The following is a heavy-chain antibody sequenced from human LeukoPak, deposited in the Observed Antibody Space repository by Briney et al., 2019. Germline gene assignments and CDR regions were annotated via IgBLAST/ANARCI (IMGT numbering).Heavy chain of an antibody. CDR3: ARSYPGMAYAFDI. CDR2: IYYSGST. V-gene: IGHV4-59*01. D-gene: IGHD5-24*01. CDR1: GGSISSYY. J-gene: IGHJ3*02. Sequence: SETLSLTCTVSGGSISSYYWSWIRQPPGKGLEWIGYIYYSGSTNYNPSLKSRVTISVDTSKNQFSLKLSSVTAADTAVYYCARSYPGMAYAFDIWGQGTWSPSLQ.